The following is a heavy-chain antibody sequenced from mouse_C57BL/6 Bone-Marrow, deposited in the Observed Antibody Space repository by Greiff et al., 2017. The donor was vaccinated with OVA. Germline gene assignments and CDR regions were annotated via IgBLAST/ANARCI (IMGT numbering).Heavy chain of an antibody. Sequence: QVQLQQPGAELVKPGASVKMSCKASGYTFTRYWITWVKQRPGTGLEWIGDIYPGSGSTNYNEKFKSKAKLTVDTSSSTAYMQLSSLTSEDSAVYYCAASGSSRDYFDYWGQGTTLTVSS. CDR1: GYTFTRYW. V-gene: IGHV1-55*01. D-gene: IGHD1-1*01. CDR2: IYPGSGST. J-gene: IGHJ2*01. CDR3: AASGSSRDYFDY.